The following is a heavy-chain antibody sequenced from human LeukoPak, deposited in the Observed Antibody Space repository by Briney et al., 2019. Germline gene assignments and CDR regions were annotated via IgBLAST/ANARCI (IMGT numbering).Heavy chain of an antibody. Sequence: GGSLRLSCAASGFTFSNYWMNWVRQAPGKGLEWVSGITRGGLTFYASSVKGRFTISRDNSEKTLYLQINSLRAEDTALYYCGQDWAWGAFGNWGQGALVTVSS. CDR1: GFTFSNYW. CDR3: GQDWAWGAFGN. D-gene: IGHD1-26*01. V-gene: IGHV3-23*01. J-gene: IGHJ4*02. CDR2: ITRGGLT.